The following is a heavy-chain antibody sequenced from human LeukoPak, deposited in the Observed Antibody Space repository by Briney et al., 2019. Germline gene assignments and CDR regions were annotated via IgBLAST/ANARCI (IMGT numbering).Heavy chain of an antibody. CDR2: ISAYNGNT. J-gene: IGHJ6*03. CDR3: ASLTYYYYMDV. Sequence: ASVKVSCKASSYTFTSYGISWVRQAPGQGLEWMGWISAYNGNTDYAQKLQGRVTMTTDTSTSTAYIELRSLRSDDTAVYYCASLTYYYYMDVWGKGTTVTVSS. V-gene: IGHV1-18*01. CDR1: SYTFTSYG.